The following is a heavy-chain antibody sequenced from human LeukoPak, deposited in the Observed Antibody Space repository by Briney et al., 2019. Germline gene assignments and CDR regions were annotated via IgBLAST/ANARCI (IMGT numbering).Heavy chain of an antibody. J-gene: IGHJ3*02. CDR2: ISYDGSSK. CDR3: VKNRGYSYEGDAFAI. V-gene: IGHV3-30*18. CDR1: GFTFSSFG. D-gene: IGHD5-18*01. Sequence: PGGSLRLSCAASGFTFSSFGMHWVRQAPGKGLEWVALISYDGSSKQYADSVKGRFTISRDNSKNTVYLQINSLRAEDTAVYYCVKNRGYSYEGDAFAIWGQGTMVTVSS.